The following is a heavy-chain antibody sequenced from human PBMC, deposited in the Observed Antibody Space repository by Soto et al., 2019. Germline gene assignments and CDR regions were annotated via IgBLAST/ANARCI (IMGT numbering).Heavy chain of an antibody. D-gene: IGHD6-6*01. J-gene: IGHJ4*02. Sequence: PSETLSLTCAVYGGSISSYYWSWIRQPPGKGLEWIGYIYYSGTTNYNPSLKSRLTISVDPSKKQLSLKLSSVTAADTAVYYCARSHIVPRLLMYPYDYWGQGTLVTVSS. V-gene: IGHV4-59*08. CDR3: ARSHIVPRLLMYPYDY. CDR2: IYYSGTT. CDR1: GGSISSYY.